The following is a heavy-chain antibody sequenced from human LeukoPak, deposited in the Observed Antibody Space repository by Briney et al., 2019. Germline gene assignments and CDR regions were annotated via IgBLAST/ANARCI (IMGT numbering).Heavy chain of an antibody. Sequence: PGGSLRLSCAASGFIFSSYWMSWVRQAPGKGLEWVAVISYDGSNKYYADSVKGRSTISRDNSKNTLYLQMNSLRAEDTAVYYCARDLHVWGKGTTVTVSS. V-gene: IGHV3-30*03. CDR2: ISYDGSNK. J-gene: IGHJ6*04. CDR3: ARDLHV. CDR1: GFIFSSYW.